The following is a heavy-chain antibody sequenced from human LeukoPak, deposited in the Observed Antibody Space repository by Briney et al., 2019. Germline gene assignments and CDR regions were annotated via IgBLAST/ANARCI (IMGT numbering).Heavy chain of an antibody. CDR1: GFTFSSYA. J-gene: IGHJ4*02. Sequence: PGRSLRFSCAASGFTFSSYAMHGVRQAPGKGLEWVAVISYDGSNKYYADSVKGRFTISRDNSKNTLYLQMNSLRAEDTAVYYCARDPYSYGYVNYWGQGTLVTVSS. CDR2: ISYDGSNK. D-gene: IGHD5-18*01. V-gene: IGHV3-30*04. CDR3: ARDPYSYGYVNY.